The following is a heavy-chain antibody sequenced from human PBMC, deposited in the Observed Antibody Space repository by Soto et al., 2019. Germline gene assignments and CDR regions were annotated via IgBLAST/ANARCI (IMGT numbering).Heavy chain of an antibody. CDR3: ATLSTSIAVAGGGYY. D-gene: IGHD6-19*01. CDR2: ISSSSSTI. V-gene: IGHV3-48*02. J-gene: IGHJ4*02. Sequence: EMQLVESGGGLVQPGGSLRLSCAASGFTFRSYSMNWVRQAPGKGLEWVSYISSSSSTIYYADSVKGRFTISRDNAKNSLYLQMNSLRDEDTAVYYCATLSTSIAVAGGGYYWGQGTLVTVSS. CDR1: GFTFRSYS.